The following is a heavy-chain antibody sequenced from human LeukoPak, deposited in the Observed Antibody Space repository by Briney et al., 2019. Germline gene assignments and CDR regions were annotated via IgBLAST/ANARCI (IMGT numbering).Heavy chain of an antibody. D-gene: IGHD2/OR15-2a*01. J-gene: IGHJ4*02. Sequence: PRAPVKVSCKASGYTFTSYDINWVRQATGQGLEWMGWMNPNSGNTGYAQKFQGRVTMTRNTSISTAYMELSSLRSEDTAVYYCAIRIFHYSSGSDYWGQGTLVTVSS. CDR3: AIRIFHYSSGSDY. V-gene: IGHV1-8*01. CDR1: GYTFTSYD. CDR2: MNPNSGNT.